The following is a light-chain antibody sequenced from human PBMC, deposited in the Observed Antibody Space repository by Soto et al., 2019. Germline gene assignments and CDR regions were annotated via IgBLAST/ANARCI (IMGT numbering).Light chain of an antibody. J-gene: IGKJ1*01. Sequence: EIVMTQSPATLSASPGERATLSCRASQSVSSNLAWYQQKPGQAPRLLINGASTRATGIPARFSGNGSGTEFTLTINNLQSEDFAVYHCQQYDNWPRTFGQGTKVDIK. V-gene: IGKV3-15*01. CDR3: QQYDNWPRT. CDR2: GAS. CDR1: QSVSSN.